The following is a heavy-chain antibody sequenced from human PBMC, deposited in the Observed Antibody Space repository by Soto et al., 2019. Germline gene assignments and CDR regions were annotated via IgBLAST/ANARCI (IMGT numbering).Heavy chain of an antibody. Sequence: PGGSLRLSCAASGFTFSSYWMHWVRQAPGKGLVWVSRINSDGSSTSYADSVKGRFTISRDNAKNTLYLQMNSLRAEDTAVYYCARGLPTKKKGSEFPDYGMDVWGQGTTVTVSS. J-gene: IGHJ6*02. V-gene: IGHV3-74*01. CDR2: INSDGSST. CDR3: ARGLPTKKKGSEFPDYGMDV. CDR1: GFTFSSYW. D-gene: IGHD3-10*01.